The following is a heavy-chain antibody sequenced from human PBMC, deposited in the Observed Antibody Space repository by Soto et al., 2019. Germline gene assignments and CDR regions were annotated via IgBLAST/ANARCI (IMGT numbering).Heavy chain of an antibody. CDR1: GFTFSNFA. V-gene: IGHV3-48*01. CDR2: ISSSSTTI. CDR3: ATSFITTIGTTA. Sequence: EVQLVESGGGLVQPGGSLRLSCEASGFTFSNFAINWVRQAPGKGLEWVSHISSSSTTIYYAESVKGRFTISRDNAKNSLYLQMSSLRGEDTAVYYCATSFITTIGTTAWGQGTLVTVS. D-gene: IGHD1-1*01. J-gene: IGHJ4*02.